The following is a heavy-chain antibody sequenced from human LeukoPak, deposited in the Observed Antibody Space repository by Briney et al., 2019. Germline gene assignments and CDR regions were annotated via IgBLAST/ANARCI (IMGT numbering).Heavy chain of an antibody. Sequence: SETLSLTCAVYVGSFSGYYWSWIRQPPGRGRERIGKINHNGSTNYNPTLKSRVTISVDTSKNQFSLKLSSVTAADAAVYYCGGRRSAAMLRYYMEVLGKGTTVTASS. V-gene: IGHV4-34*01. J-gene: IGHJ6*03. CDR3: GGRRSAAMLRYYMEV. CDR1: VGSFSGYY. D-gene: IGHD2-2*01. CDR2: INHNGST.